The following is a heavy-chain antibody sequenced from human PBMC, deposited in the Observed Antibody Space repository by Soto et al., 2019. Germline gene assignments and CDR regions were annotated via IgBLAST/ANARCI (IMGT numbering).Heavy chain of an antibody. V-gene: IGHV3-9*01. CDR2: INENSGSL. CDR3: AKDSHWSLDY. Sequence: EVQLVESGGNLVQPGRSLRLSFATSGFTFNDYAMHWVRQAPGKGLEWVSSINENSGSLDYADSVRGRFTISRDNAKNSVYLQMDSLRTEDTALYYCAKDSHWSLDYWGQGTLVTVSS. D-gene: IGHD1-1*01. CDR1: GFTFNDYA. J-gene: IGHJ4*02.